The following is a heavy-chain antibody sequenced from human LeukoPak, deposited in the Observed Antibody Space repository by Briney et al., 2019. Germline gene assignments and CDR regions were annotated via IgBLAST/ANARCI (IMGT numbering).Heavy chain of an antibody. CDR1: GGSISSYY. Sequence: SETLSLTCTVSGGSISSYYWSWIRQPAGKGLEWIGRIYTSGSTNYNPSLKSRVTISVDTSKDQFSLKLSSVTAADTAVYYCARMDYDFWSGYHIDYWGQGTLVTVSS. J-gene: IGHJ4*02. D-gene: IGHD3-3*01. CDR2: IYTSGST. V-gene: IGHV4-4*07. CDR3: ARMDYDFWSGYHIDY.